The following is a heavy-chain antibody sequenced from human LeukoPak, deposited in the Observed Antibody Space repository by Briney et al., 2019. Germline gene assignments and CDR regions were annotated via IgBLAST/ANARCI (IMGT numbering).Heavy chain of an antibody. J-gene: IGHJ5*02. CDR3: ARDPGRTTMVRGVIARWFDP. CDR1: GGSISSSNW. CDR2: IYHSGST. Sequence: SETLSLTCAVSGGSISSSNWWSWVRQPPGKGLEWIGEIYHSGSTNYNPSLKSRVTISVDKSKNQFSLKLSSVTAADTAVYYCARDPGRTTMVRGVIARWFDPWGQGTLVTVSS. D-gene: IGHD3-10*01. V-gene: IGHV4-4*02.